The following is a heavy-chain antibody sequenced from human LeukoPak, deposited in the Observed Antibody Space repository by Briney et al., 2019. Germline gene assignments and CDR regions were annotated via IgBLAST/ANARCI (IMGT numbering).Heavy chain of an antibody. V-gene: IGHV4-34*01. Sequence: PSETLSLTCAVYGGSFSDYNWTWLRQSPQTGLEWIGEINGSGTTHFNPSLKRPVTISVDTAKDQFSLRLSSLPAAATAVYFCARGLDIDGLDIWGQGTLVTVSS. J-gene: IGHJ4*02. CDR3: ARGLDIDGLDI. D-gene: IGHD1-1*01. CDR2: INGSGTT. CDR1: GGSFSDYN.